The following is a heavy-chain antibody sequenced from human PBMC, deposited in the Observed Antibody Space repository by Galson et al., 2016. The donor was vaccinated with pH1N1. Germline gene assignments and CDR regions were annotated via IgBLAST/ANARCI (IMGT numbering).Heavy chain of an antibody. CDR1: GGTFTSYN. CDR3: ARGVSVAGTPRLDY. V-gene: IGHV1-69*13. CDR2: IMPIFGTG. J-gene: IGHJ4*02. D-gene: IGHD6-19*01. Sequence: SVKVSCKASGGTFTSYNIGWVRQAPGLGLEWVGGIMPIFGTGTYAQKFQGRVTITADASTSTSYMALSSLTSADTAVYYCARGVSVAGTPRLDYWGQGTLVTVSS.